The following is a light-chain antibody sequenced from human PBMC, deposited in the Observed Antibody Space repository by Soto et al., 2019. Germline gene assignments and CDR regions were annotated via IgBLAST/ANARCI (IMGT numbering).Light chain of an antibody. CDR3: QYYGTSLT. CDR1: QSVLYSSNNRNY. V-gene: IGKV4-1*01. Sequence: DIVMTQSPDSLAVSLGERVTISCKSSQSVLYSSNNRNYLGWFQQKPGQPPKLLIYWASTRESGVPDRFSGSGSGTDFTLTISGLEPEDFAVYYCQYYGTSLTFGGGAKVEIK. CDR2: WAS. J-gene: IGKJ4*01.